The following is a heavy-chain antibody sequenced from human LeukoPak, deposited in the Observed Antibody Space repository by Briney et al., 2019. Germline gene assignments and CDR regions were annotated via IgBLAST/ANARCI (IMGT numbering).Heavy chain of an antibody. CDR1: GGTFSSYA. CDR3: ASLRGYSSSWYSGLPFPD. D-gene: IGHD6-13*01. CDR2: IIPIFGTA. V-gene: IGHV1-69*13. J-gene: IGHJ4*02. Sequence: SVKVSCKASGGTFSSYAISWVRQAPGQGLEWMGGIIPIFGTANYAQKFQGRVTITADESTSTAYMELSSLRSEDTAVYYCASLRGYSSSWYSGLPFPDWGQGTLVTVSS.